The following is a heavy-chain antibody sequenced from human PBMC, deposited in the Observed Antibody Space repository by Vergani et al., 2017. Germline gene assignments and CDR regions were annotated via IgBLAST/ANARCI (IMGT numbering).Heavy chain of an antibody. D-gene: IGHD3-22*01. V-gene: IGHV4-61*01. Sequence: QVQLQESGPGLVKPSETLSLTCTVSGGSVSSGSYYWSWLRQPPGKGLEWIGYIYYSGSTNYNPSLKSRVTISVDTSKNQFSLKLSSVTAADTAVYYCARVPYDSSGYYHSPFDYWGQGTLVTVSS. J-gene: IGHJ4*02. CDR3: ARVPYDSSGYYHSPFDY. CDR2: IYYSGST. CDR1: GGSVSSGSYY.